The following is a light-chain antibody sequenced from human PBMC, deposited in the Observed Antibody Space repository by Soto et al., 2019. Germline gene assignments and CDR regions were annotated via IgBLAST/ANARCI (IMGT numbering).Light chain of an antibody. J-gene: IGKJ5*01. CDR2: DAS. Sequence: EIVLTQSPATLALSPGERATLSCRASQSVSSYLAWYQQKPGQAPRLLISDASNRAPGIPVRFSGSGFGTDFTLTISSLEAEDSAVYYCHQRSNWPSITFGQGTRLEIK. V-gene: IGKV3-11*01. CDR3: HQRSNWPSIT. CDR1: QSVSSY.